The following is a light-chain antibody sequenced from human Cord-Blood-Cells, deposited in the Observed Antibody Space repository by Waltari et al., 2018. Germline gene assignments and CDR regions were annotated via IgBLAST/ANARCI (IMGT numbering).Light chain of an antibody. CDR3: GTWDSSLSAGVV. CDR2: DNN. CDR1: SSNIGNNY. Sequence: SCSGSSSNIGNNYVSWYQQLPGTAPKLLIYDNNKRPSGIPDRFSGSKSGTSATLGITGLQTGDEADYYCGTWDSSLSAGVVFGGGTKLTVL. V-gene: IGLV1-51*01. J-gene: IGLJ2*01.